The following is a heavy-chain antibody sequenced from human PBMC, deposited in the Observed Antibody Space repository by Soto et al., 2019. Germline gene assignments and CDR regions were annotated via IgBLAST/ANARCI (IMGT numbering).Heavy chain of an antibody. Sequence: ASVKVSCKASGYTFTSYAMHWVRQAPGQRLEWMGWINAGNGNTKYSQKFQGRVTITRDTSASTAYMELSGLRSEDTAVYYCARGALLWFGEPTPHYGMDVWGQGTTVTVSS. CDR1: GYTFTSYA. CDR3: ARGALLWFGEPTPHYGMDV. D-gene: IGHD3-10*01. CDR2: INAGNGNT. J-gene: IGHJ6*02. V-gene: IGHV1-3*01.